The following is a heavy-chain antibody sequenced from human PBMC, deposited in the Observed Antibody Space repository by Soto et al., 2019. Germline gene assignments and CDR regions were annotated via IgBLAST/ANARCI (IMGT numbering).Heavy chain of an antibody. CDR2: ISATGGST. J-gene: IGHJ4*02. CDR1: GFPFSNHA. V-gene: IGHV3-23*01. Sequence: EVQLLESGGDFVQPGRSLRLSCAASGFPFSNHAMSWVRQAPGKGLEWLSAISATGGSTYYADSVRGRFSISRDNSKNTVSLQMDRPTAEDTAVYFCAKNYNWNFVVEYWGRGTLVTVS. D-gene: IGHD1-7*01. CDR3: AKNYNWNFVVEY.